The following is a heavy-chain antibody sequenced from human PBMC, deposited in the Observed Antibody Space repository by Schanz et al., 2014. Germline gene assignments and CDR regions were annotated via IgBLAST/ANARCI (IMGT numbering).Heavy chain of an antibody. CDR2: ISSGGNP. V-gene: IGHV3-66*01. J-gene: IGHJ4*02. CDR1: GFTFSGYS. Sequence: EVQLVESGGGLVQPGGSLRLSCAASGFTFSGYSMNWVRQAPGKGLEWVSSISSGGNPYYANSVKGRFGISRDNSKNTVYIQMNSLRAEDTAVYYCARGGPAYYFDDWGQGTLVTVSS. CDR3: ARGGPAYYFDD.